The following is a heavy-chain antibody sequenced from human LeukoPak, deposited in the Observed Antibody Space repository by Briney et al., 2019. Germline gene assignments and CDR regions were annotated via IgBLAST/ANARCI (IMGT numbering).Heavy chain of an antibody. CDR2: IRYDGSNK. D-gene: IGHD6-13*01. V-gene: IGHV3-30*02. J-gene: IGHJ4*02. CDR1: GFAFSSYG. CDR3: ARVGSSWYPSEY. Sequence: GGSLRLSCAASGFAFSSYGMHWIRQAPGKVLEWVAFIRYDGSNKYYADSVKGRFTISRDNSKNTLYLQMNSLRAEDTAVYYCARVGSSWYPSEYWGQGTLVTVSS.